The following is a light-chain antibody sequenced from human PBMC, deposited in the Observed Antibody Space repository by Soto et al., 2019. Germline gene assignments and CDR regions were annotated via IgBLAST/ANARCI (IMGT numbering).Light chain of an antibody. V-gene: IGLV3-21*04. J-gene: IGLJ3*02. CDR1: NIGSKS. Sequence: SYELTQPPSVSVAPGKTARITCGGTNIGSKSAHWYQQKPGQAPVLVIYYDSDRPSGIPERFSGSNSGNTATLTISRVEAGDEADYYCQVWDSSSDHPVFGGGTKLTVL. CDR3: QVWDSSSDHPV. CDR2: YDS.